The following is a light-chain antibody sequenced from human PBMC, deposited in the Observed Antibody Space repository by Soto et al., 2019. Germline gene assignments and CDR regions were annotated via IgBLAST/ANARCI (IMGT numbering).Light chain of an antibody. CDR1: SSDIGAYIY. CDR3: SSYAGSNKFV. CDR2: EVS. J-gene: IGLJ1*01. Sequence: QSVLTQPPSASGSPGQSVTISCTGTSSDIGAYIYVSWYQQHPGKAPKLMISEVSRRPSGVPERFSGSKSGNTASLTVSGLQADDEAHYYCSSYAGSNKFVFGNGTKVTVL. V-gene: IGLV2-8*01.